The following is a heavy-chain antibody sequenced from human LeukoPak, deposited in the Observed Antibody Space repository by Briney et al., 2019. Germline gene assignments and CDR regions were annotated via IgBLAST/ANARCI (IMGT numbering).Heavy chain of an antibody. J-gene: IGHJ5*02. Sequence: GGSLRLSCAASGFTFSSYSMNWVRQAPGKGLEWVSYISSSSSTIYYADSVKGRFTISRDNAKNSLYLQMNSLRAEDTAVYYCARGVSCTNGVCYLGWFDPWGQGTLVTVSS. V-gene: IGHV3-48*01. CDR2: ISSSSSTI. CDR1: GFTFSSYS. CDR3: ARGVSCTNGVCYLGWFDP. D-gene: IGHD2-8*01.